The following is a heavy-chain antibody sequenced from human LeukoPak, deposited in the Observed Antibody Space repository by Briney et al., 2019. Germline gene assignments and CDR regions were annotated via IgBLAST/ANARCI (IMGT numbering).Heavy chain of an antibody. CDR1: GFTFSSYA. CDR2: ISYDGSNK. D-gene: IGHD6-6*01. CDR3: AKVPTIAARPPWAFDI. V-gene: IGHV3-30-3*01. J-gene: IGHJ3*02. Sequence: GGSLRLSCAASGFTFSSYAMHWVCQAPGKGLEWVAVISYDGSNKYYADSVKGRFTISRDNSKNTLYLQMNSLRAEDTAVYYCAKVPTIAARPPWAFDIWGQGTMVTVSS.